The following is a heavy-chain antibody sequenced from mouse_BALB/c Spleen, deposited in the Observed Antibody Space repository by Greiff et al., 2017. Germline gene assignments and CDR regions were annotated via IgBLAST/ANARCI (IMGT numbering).Heavy chain of an antibody. CDR1: GFTFSSFG. CDR2: ISSGSSTI. V-gene: IGHV5-17*02. Sequence: EVKLVESGGGLVQPGGSRKLSCAASGFTFSSFGMHWVRQAPEKGLEWVAYISSGSSTIYYADTVKGRFTISRDNPKNTLFLQMTSLRSEDTAMYYCARLGPTGAMDYWGQGTSVTVSS. D-gene: IGHD3-1*01. J-gene: IGHJ4*01. CDR3: ARLGPTGAMDY.